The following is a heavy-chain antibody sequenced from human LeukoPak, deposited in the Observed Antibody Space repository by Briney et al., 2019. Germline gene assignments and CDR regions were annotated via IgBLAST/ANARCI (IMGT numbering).Heavy chain of an antibody. J-gene: IGHJ6*02. CDR2: IYPGDSDT. CDR3: ARGDTNYGMDV. V-gene: IGHV5-51*01. CDR1: GYRFTSYW. Sequence: AESLQISCQGSGYRFTSYWIGWVRQMPGKGLEWMGIIYPGDSDTRYSPSFQGQVTISADKSISTAYLQWSSLKASDPALYYCARGDTNYGMDVWGQGTTVTVSS.